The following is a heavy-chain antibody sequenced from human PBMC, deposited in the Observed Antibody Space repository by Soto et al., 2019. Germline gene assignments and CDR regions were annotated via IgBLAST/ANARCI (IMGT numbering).Heavy chain of an antibody. CDR2: IKQDGSEK. Sequence: EVQLVESGGGLVQPGASLRLSCAASGLAFSNSWMSWVRQAPGKGLEWVASIKQDGSEKYYVDSVKGRFTISRDNAKNSLYLQMDSLRAEDTALYYCARDGGPHDSWGQGTLVTVSS. V-gene: IGHV3-7*03. J-gene: IGHJ4*02. CDR1: GLAFSNSW. CDR3: ARDGGPHDS.